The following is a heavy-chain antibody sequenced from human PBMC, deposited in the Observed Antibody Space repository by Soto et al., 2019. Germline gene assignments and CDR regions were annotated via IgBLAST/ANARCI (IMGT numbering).Heavy chain of an antibody. Sequence: AASVKVSCKASGYTFTSYGISWVRQAPGQGLEWMGWISAYNGNTNYAQKLQGRVTMTTDTSTSTAYMELRSLRSDDTAVYYCARGKGYCSGGSCYLGALFDYWGQGTLVTVSS. CDR1: GYTFTSYG. CDR3: ARGKGYCSGGSCYLGALFDY. CDR2: ISAYNGNT. D-gene: IGHD2-15*01. J-gene: IGHJ4*02. V-gene: IGHV1-18*04.